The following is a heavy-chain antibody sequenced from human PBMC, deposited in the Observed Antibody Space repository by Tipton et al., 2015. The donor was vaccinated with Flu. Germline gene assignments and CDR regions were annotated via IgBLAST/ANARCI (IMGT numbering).Heavy chain of an antibody. CDR1: GFTFTTYW. CDR2: INKDGSEK. V-gene: IGHV3-7*01. Sequence: GSLRLSCAASGFTFTTYWMSWVRQAPGKGLDWVANINKDGSEKYYVDSLKGRFTISRDNARNSLYLQMNSLRADDTAVYFCVRGGKFYYDSTGYPEDFWGQGTLVTVSS. J-gene: IGHJ4*02. CDR3: VRGGKFYYDSTGYPEDF. D-gene: IGHD3-22*01.